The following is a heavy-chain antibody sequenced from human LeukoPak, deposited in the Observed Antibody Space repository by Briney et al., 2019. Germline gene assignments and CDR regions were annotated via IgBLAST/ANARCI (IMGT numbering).Heavy chain of an antibody. CDR2: IDWDDDK. Sequence: SGPALVKPTRTLTLTCTFSGFSLSTSRMRVSWIRQPPGKALEWLARIDWDDDKFYSTSLKTRLTISKDTSKNQVVLTMTNVDPVDTATYYCARTTLYSGAFDIWGQGTMVTVSS. CDR1: GFSLSTSRMR. D-gene: IGHD1-26*01. V-gene: IGHV2-70*04. CDR3: ARTTLYSGAFDI. J-gene: IGHJ3*02.